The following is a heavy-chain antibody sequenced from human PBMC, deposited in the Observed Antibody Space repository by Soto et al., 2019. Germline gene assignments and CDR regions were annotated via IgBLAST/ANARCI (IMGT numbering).Heavy chain of an antibody. CDR2: LTGSGDGT. CDR1: GLTFSIYG. CDR3: AKDSPILTV. Sequence: GGSLRLSCAASGLTFSIYGMSWVRQAPGKGLEWVSALTGSGDGTYYADSVKGRFTISRDNSKDTLYLQMNSLRAEDAAIYYCAKDSPILTVWGQGTTVTVSS. J-gene: IGHJ6*02. D-gene: IGHD2-8*02. V-gene: IGHV3-23*01.